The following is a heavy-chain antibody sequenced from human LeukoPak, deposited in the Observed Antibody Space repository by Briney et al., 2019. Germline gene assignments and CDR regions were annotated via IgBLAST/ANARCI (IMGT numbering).Heavy chain of an antibody. CDR2: INPNSGGT. CDR1: GYTFTGYY. Sequence: ASVKVSCKASGYTFTGYYMHWVRQAPGQGLEWMGRINPNSGGTNYAQKFQGRVTMTRDTSISTAYMELSRLRSDDTAVYYSARVVRDGYKTYYFDYWGQGTLVTVSS. J-gene: IGHJ4*02. V-gene: IGHV1-2*06. CDR3: ARVVRDGYKTYYFDY. D-gene: IGHD5-24*01.